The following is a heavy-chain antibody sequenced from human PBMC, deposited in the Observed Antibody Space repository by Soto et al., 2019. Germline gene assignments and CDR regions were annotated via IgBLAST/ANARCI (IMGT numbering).Heavy chain of an antibody. D-gene: IGHD2-21*02. CDR1: GLSLRTTGVC. CDR3: VQSRCGGDCLEIYSSHAYNGLDV. J-gene: IGHJ6*02. CDR2: LYWDDDR. Sequence: QVTLKESGPTLVKPTQTLTLTCTVSGLSLRTTGVCVGWVRQPPGKALEWLALLYWDDDRRYSPSLRSRLTIAKDISEKPVVLTMTNMDTVDTATYYCVQSRCGGDCLEIYSSHAYNGLDVWGQGTTVTVSS. V-gene: IGHV2-5*02.